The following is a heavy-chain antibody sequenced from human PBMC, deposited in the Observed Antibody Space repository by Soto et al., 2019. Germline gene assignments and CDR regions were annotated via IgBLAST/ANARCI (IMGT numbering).Heavy chain of an antibody. CDR3: ARGRVVVVAATREINWFDP. D-gene: IGHD2-15*01. Sequence: QVQLQQWGAGLLKPSETLFLTCAVYGGSFSGYYWSWIRQPPGKGLEWIGEINHSGSTNYNPSLKGRVTISVDTSKNQFSLKLSSVTAADTAVYYCARGRVVVVAATREINWFDPWGQGTLVTVSS. CDR1: GGSFSGYY. J-gene: IGHJ5*02. V-gene: IGHV4-34*01. CDR2: INHSGST.